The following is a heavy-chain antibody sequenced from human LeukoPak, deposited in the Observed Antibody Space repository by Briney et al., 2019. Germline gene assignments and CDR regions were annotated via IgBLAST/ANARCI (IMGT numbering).Heavy chain of an antibody. D-gene: IGHD6-6*01. Sequence: SETLSLTCAVYDGPFSGYYWTWIRQPPGKGLEWIGEVNSNKNTKYNSSLKSRVTISVDTSKNQFSLRLTSVTAADTAVYYCARGLARSSLPPHRKDLSYFDHWGQGTLVTVSS. J-gene: IGHJ4*02. V-gene: IGHV4-34*01. CDR1: DGPFSGYY. CDR2: VNSNKNT. CDR3: ARGLARSSLPPHRKDLSYFDH.